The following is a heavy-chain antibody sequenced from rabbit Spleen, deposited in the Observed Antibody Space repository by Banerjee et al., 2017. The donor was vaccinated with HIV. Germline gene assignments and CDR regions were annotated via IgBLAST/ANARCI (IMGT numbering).Heavy chain of an antibody. Sequence: QEQLEESGGDLVKPGASLTLTCTASGFSFSSNYWISWVRQAPGKGLEWIAYMNSGSDGDIYYASWVKSRFTISSDNAQNTVDLQMSGLTAADTATYFCARAGYAGYGYANFRDYYGMDLWGQGTLVTVS. V-gene: IGHV1S45*01. CDR2: MNSGSDGDI. CDR1: GFSFSSNYW. D-gene: IGHD6-1*01. CDR3: ARAGYAGYGYANFRDYYGMDL. J-gene: IGHJ6*01.